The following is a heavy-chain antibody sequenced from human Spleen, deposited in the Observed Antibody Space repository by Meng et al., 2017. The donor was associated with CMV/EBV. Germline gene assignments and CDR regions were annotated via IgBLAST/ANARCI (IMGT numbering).Heavy chain of an antibody. V-gene: IGHV3-9*01. CDR1: GFTFDDHT. CDR3: ARAQKSALMTGMGV. D-gene: IGHD3-3*01. J-gene: IGHJ6*02. CDR2: ISWNSAIR. Sequence: SLKISCAASGFTFDDHTMYWVRQTPGKGLEWVSAISWNSAIRDYAGSVEGRFIISRDNAKKTLYLQMNTLRIEDTALYYCARAQKSALMTGMGVWGQGTTVTVSS.